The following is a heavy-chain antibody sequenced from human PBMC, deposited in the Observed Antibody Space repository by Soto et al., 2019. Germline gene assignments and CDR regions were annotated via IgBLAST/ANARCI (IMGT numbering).Heavy chain of an antibody. Sequence: QVQLVQSGAEEKKPGASVKVSCKASGYTFTSYAMHWVRQAPGQRLEWMGWINAGNGNTKYSQKFQGRVTITRDTSAGTAYMELSSLRSEDTAVYYCARARRFLEWLLGYWGQGTLVTVSS. V-gene: IGHV1-3*05. CDR1: GYTFTSYA. CDR2: INAGNGNT. CDR3: ARARRFLEWLLGY. D-gene: IGHD3-3*01. J-gene: IGHJ4*02.